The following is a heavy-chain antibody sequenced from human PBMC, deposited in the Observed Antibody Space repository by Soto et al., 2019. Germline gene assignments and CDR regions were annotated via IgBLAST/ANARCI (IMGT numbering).Heavy chain of an antibody. J-gene: IGHJ4*02. D-gene: IGHD6-19*01. CDR2: IYDSGFT. CDR3: ARATGYSSGWYDY. V-gene: IGHV4-59*01. Sequence: PSETLSLTCTVSGGSISSYYWSWIRQPPGKGLEWIGYIYDSGFTYYNPSLKSRVTISVDRSKNQFSLKLSSVTAADTAVYYCARATGYSSGWYDYWGQGTLVTVSS. CDR1: GGSISSYY.